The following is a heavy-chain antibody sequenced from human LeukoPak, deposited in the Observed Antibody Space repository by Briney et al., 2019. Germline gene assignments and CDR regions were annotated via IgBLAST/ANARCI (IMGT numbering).Heavy chain of an antibody. V-gene: IGHV1-2*02. CDR3: AREGVTAAVDY. CDR1: AHSITGYY. J-gene: IGHJ4*02. D-gene: IGHD2-21*02. Sequence: ASVKVSCKASAHSITGYYLHWVRQAPGQGLEWMGWVHPNGGGRKYAQNFEGRVTMTRDTSIGTAYLEMNSLRSDDTAIYYCAREGVTAAVDYWGLGTLVTVSS. CDR2: VHPNGGGR.